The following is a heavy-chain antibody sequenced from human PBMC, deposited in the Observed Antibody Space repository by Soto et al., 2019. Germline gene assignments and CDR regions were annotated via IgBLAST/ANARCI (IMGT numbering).Heavy chain of an antibody. Sequence: PSETLSLTCAVYGGSFSGYYWSWIRQPPGKGLEWIGEINHSGSTNYNPSLKSRVTISVDTSKNQFSLKLSSVTAADTAVYYCARLPKYYDFWSGYNNWFDPWGQGTLVTVSS. J-gene: IGHJ5*02. CDR1: GGSFSGYY. D-gene: IGHD3-3*01. V-gene: IGHV4-34*01. CDR2: INHSGST. CDR3: ARLPKYYDFWSGYNNWFDP.